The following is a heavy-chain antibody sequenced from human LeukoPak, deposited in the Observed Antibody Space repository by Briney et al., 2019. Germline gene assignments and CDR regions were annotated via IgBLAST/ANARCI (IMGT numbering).Heavy chain of an antibody. CDR3: AKDKKMMLDY. CDR2: ISWDGGST. D-gene: IGHD3-16*01. V-gene: IGHV3-43*01. CDR1: GFTFDDYT. Sequence: GGSLRLSCAASGFTFDDYTMHWVRQAPGKGLEWVSLISWDGGSTYYADSVKGRFTISRDNSKNSLYLQMNSLRTEDTALYYCAKDKKMMLDYWGQGTLVTVSS. J-gene: IGHJ4*02.